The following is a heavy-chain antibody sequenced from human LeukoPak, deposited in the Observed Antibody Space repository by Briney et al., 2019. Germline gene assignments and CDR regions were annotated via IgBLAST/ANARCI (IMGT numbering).Heavy chain of an antibody. V-gene: IGHV3-21*01. CDR1: GFTFSSYS. J-gene: IGHJ4*02. Sequence: GGSLRLSCAASGFTFSSYSMNWVRQAPGKGLEWVSSISSSSSYIYYADSVKGRFTISRDNAKNSLYLQMNSLRAEDTAVYYCARDKGTYYYDSSGYYYDYWGQGTLVTVSS. CDR2: ISSSSSYI. CDR3: ARDKGTYYYDSSGYYYDY. D-gene: IGHD3-22*01.